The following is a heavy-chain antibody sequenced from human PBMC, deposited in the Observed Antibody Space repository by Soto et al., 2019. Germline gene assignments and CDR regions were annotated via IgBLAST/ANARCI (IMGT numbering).Heavy chain of an antibody. D-gene: IGHD2-21*01. CDR3: ARAKAVVIAAVDI. Sequence: GGSLRLSCKASGFMFNNSAMTWVRQAPGQGLQWVASVSDNGGSRGGTYYADSVKGRFTISRDNSKNTLYLQMDSLTGADTAVYYCARAKAVVIAAVDIWGQGTMVTVSS. CDR2: VSDNGGSRGGT. J-gene: IGHJ3*02. CDR1: GFMFNNSA. V-gene: IGHV3-23*01.